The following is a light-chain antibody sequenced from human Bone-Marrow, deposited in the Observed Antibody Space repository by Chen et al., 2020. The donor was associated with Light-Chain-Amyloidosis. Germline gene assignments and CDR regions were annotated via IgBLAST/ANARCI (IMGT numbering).Light chain of an antibody. V-gene: IGKV1-5*01. Sequence: IQMTQSPSTLSASVGDRVTITCRASQSISSWLAWYQQKPGKAPKLLIYDASSLESGVPSRFSGSGSGTEFTLTISSLQPDDFATYYCQQYNSYSQTFGQGTKLEIK. CDR3: QQYNSYSQT. J-gene: IGKJ2*01. CDR1: QSISSW. CDR2: DAS.